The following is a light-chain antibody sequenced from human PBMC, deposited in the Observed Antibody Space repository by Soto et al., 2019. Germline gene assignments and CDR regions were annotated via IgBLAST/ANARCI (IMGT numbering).Light chain of an antibody. V-gene: IGKV3-20*01. CDR1: ESISGDY. CDR2: GAS. CDR3: QQYGSSPRLT. J-gene: IGKJ4*01. Sequence: EIVLTQSPGTLSLSPGQRATLSCWASESISGDYLAWYQQRLGQAPRLLIYGASSRATGIPDRFSGSGSGTDFTLTISRLEPEGFAVYYCQQYGSSPRLTFGGSTKVDI.